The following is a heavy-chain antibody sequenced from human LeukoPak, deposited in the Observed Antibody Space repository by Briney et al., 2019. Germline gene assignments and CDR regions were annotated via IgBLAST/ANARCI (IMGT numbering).Heavy chain of an antibody. Sequence: GEALRISCKGSGYRFTSYWISWVRQRPGKGLDWMGRIDPSDSYTNYSPSFQGHVTISADKSISTAYLQWSSLKPSDTAMYYCARSKRIAVFDYWGQGTLVSVSS. CDR1: GYRFTSYW. CDR2: IDPSDSYT. D-gene: IGHD6-13*01. J-gene: IGHJ4*02. V-gene: IGHV5-10-1*01. CDR3: ARSKRIAVFDY.